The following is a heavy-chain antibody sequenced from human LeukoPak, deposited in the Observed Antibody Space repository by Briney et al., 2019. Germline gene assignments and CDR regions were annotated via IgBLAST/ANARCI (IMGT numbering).Heavy chain of an antibody. D-gene: IGHD1-26*01. CDR3: VKGSLGGFVDY. J-gene: IGHJ4*02. Sequence: ASVKVSCKASGYTFTGYYMHWVRQAPGQGLEWMGWINSNSGGTNYAQKFQGRVTMTRDTSISTAYMELSRLRSDDTAVYYCVKGSLGGFVDYWGQGTLVTVSS. CDR2: INSNSGGT. CDR1: GYTFTGYY. V-gene: IGHV1-2*02.